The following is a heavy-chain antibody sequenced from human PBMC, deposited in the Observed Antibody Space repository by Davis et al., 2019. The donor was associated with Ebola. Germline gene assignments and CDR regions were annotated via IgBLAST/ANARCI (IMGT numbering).Heavy chain of an antibody. Sequence: GGSLRLSCAASGFTFSSYAMHWVRQAPGKGLEWVAVISYDGSNKYYADSVKGRFIISRDNSKNTLSLQMNSLRAEDTAVYYCAKVGDTHGYPIDSWGQGTLVTVSS. CDR1: GFTFSSYA. CDR2: ISYDGSNK. V-gene: IGHV3-30-3*01. CDR3: AKVGDTHGYPIDS. J-gene: IGHJ4*02. D-gene: IGHD5-24*01.